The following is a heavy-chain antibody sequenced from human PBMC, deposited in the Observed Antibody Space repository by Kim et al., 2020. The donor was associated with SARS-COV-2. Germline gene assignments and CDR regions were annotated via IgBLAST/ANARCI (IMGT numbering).Heavy chain of an antibody. D-gene: IGHD6-19*01. V-gene: IGHV4-39*01. CDR3: ARRTPVAGDFDY. J-gene: IGHJ4*02. Sequence: YFNPSLKSRVTISVATSKNQFSLKLSSVPAADTAVYYCARRTPVAGDFDYWGQGTLVTVSS.